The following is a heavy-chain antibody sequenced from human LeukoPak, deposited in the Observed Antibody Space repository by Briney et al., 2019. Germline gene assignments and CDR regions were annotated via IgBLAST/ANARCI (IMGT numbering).Heavy chain of an antibody. CDR1: GFTFSSYA. V-gene: IGHV3-23*01. CDR3: AKEEAYGYYYDSSGYRFDY. Sequence: GGSLRLSCAASGFTFSSYAMSWVRQAPGKGLEWVSAISGSGGSTYYADSVKGRFTISRDNSKNTLYLQMNSLGAEDTAVYYCAKEEAYGYYYDSSGYRFDYWGQGTLVTVSS. J-gene: IGHJ4*02. CDR2: ISGSGGST. D-gene: IGHD3-22*01.